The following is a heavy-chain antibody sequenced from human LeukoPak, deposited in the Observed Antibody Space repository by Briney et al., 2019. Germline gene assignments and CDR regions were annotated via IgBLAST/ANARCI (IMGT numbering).Heavy chain of an antibody. CDR2: ISGSGGST. J-gene: IGHJ4*02. CDR3: AKDGTPGEY. CDR1: GFAFSSSG. Sequence: PGGSLRLSCAASGFAFSSSGMSWVRQAPNIGLEWVSAISGSGGSTYYADSVKGRFTISRDNSKNTLYLQISGLRADDTAVYYCAKDGTPGEYWGQGTRVTVSS. D-gene: IGHD2-15*01. V-gene: IGHV3-23*01.